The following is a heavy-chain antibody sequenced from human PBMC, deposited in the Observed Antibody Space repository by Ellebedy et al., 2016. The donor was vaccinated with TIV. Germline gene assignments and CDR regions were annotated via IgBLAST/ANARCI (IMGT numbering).Heavy chain of an antibody. V-gene: IGHV4-4*02. CDR1: GGSISSSNW. J-gene: IGHJ4*02. Sequence: MPSETLSLTCAVSGGSISSSNWWSWVRQPPGKGLEWIGEIYHSGSTNYNPSLKSRVTISVDTSKNQFSLKLSSVTAADTAVYYCARGNWNSIGYYFDYWGQGTLVTVSS. D-gene: IGHD1-7*01. CDR2: IYHSGST. CDR3: ARGNWNSIGYYFDY.